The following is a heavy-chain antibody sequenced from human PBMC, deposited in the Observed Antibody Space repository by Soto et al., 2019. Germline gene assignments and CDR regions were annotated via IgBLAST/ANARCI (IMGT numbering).Heavy chain of an antibody. CDR2: IYYSGST. J-gene: IGHJ4*02. D-gene: IGHD6-13*01. CDR3: ARADRQSGYSSSCVFDS. V-gene: IGHV4-31*01. CDR1: GGSINSGGYY. Sequence: QVQLQESGPGLVKPSQTLSLICTVSGGSINSGGYYWSWIRQHPGKGLEWIGYIYYSGSTYYNPFLRSPVTTAAGASEIQFPLKLSSDTAADTAAYFCARADRQSGYSSSCVFDSWGQGTLVNVSS.